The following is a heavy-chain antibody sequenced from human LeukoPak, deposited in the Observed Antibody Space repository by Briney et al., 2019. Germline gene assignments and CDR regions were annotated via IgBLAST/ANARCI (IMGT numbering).Heavy chain of an antibody. J-gene: IGHJ4*02. CDR3: GRDTWADILLSGFYN. D-gene: IGHD5-12*01. V-gene: IGHV3-30*01. CDR1: GFTFSSYS. Sequence: PGGSLRLSCAASGFTFSSYSMHWVRQAPGKGLEWVAVISDDGSNEYYADSVKGRFTISRDNSKSTLYMQVNSLRSEDTAVYYCGRDTWADILLSGFYNWGGGTLVTVSS. CDR2: ISDDGSNE.